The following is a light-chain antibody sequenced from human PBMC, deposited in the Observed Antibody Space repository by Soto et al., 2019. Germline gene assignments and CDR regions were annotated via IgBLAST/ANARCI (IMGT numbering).Light chain of an antibody. CDR2: DAS. Sequence: IQMTQSTSSLSTSDGDRVTITCQASQNINNHLNWYQQKPGRAPKLLIYDASNLEAGVPSRFRGSGSGTDFTFTISRLQPEDIATYYCQQYENRPTLGQGTRLEIK. CDR3: QQYENRPT. V-gene: IGKV1-33*01. J-gene: IGKJ5*01. CDR1: QNINNH.